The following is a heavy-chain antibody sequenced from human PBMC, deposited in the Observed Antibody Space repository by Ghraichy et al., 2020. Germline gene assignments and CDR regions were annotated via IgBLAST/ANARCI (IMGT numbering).Heavy chain of an antibody. D-gene: IGHD1-20*01. V-gene: IGHV3-7*03. Sequence: GGSLRLSCAASGFSFSAYWMTWVRQAPGKGLEWVANLKHDGSEKYYVDSVKGRFTISRDNAKNSLYLQMSSLRAEDTAVYFCATYMNRITHDSDAFDIWGQGTMVTVSS. CDR3: ATYMNRITHDSDAFDI. CDR1: GFSFSAYW. CDR2: LKHDGSEK. J-gene: IGHJ3*02.